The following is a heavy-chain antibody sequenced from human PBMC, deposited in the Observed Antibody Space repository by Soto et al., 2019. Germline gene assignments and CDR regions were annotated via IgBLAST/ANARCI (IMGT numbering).Heavy chain of an antibody. D-gene: IGHD2-15*01. J-gene: IGHJ4*02. V-gene: IGHV3-23*01. CDR1: GFTFSSYA. CDR3: AKAEVVVVAPKDGPPLPDY. CDR2: ISGSGGST. Sequence: GGSLRLSCAASGFTFSSYAMSWVRQAPGKGLEWVSAISGSGGSTYYADSVKGRFTISRDNSKNTLYLQMNSLRAEDTAVYYCAKAEVVVVAPKDGPPLPDYWGQGTLVTVSS.